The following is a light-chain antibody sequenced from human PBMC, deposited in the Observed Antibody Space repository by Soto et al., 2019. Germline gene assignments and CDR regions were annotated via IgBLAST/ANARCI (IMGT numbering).Light chain of an antibody. J-gene: IGKJ4*01. V-gene: IGKV3-15*01. CDR1: QSVNSN. CDR2: DAS. CDR3: QQYNCWPPLT. Sequence: EIVMTQSPATLSVSPGERATLSCRASQSVNSNLAWYRQKPGQAPLLLISDASTRATGVPARFSGSGSGPEFNLTISSLQSEDSGIYYCQQYNCWPPLTFGGGTKVEIK.